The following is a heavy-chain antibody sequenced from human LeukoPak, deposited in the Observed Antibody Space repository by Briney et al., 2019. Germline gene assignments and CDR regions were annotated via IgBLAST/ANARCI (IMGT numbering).Heavy chain of an antibody. V-gene: IGHV4-39*01. D-gene: IGHD6-6*01. CDR2: IYYSGST. Sequence: SETLSLTCTVSGGSISSSSYYWGWIRQPPGKGLEWIGSIYYSGSTYYNPSLKSRVTISVDTSKNQFSLKLSSVTAADTAVYYCARGVISSSFDYWGQGTLVTVSS. CDR3: ARGVISSSFDY. J-gene: IGHJ4*02. CDR1: GGSISSSSYY.